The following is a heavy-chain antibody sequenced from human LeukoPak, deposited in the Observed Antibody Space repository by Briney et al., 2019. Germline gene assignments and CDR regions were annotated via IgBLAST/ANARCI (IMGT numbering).Heavy chain of an antibody. CDR3: ARATHLGGSGWYFDL. CDR1: GFTFSSYS. J-gene: IGHJ2*01. CDR2: ISSSSSYI. V-gene: IGHV3-21*01. Sequence: KSGGSLRLSCAASGFTFSSYSMNWVRQAPGKGLEWVSSISSSSSYIYYADSVKGRFTISRDNAKNSLYLQMNSLRAEDTAVYYCARATHLGGSGWYFDLWGRGTLVTVSS. D-gene: IGHD3-16*01.